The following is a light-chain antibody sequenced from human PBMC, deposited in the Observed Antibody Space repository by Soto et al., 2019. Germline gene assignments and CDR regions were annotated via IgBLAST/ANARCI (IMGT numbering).Light chain of an antibody. V-gene: IGKV1-5*03. CDR2: KAS. Sequence: DIQMTQSPSTLSGSVGDRVTITCRASQTISSWLAWYQQKPGKAPKLLIYKASTLASGVPSRFSGSGSGTDFTLTINSLQPEDFATYYCQQSYSAPRTFGQGTKVDIK. CDR1: QTISSW. J-gene: IGKJ1*01. CDR3: QQSYSAPRT.